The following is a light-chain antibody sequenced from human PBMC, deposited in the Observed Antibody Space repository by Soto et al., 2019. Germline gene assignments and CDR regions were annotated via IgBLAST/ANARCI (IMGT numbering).Light chain of an antibody. CDR3: SSYTSSSTLYV. V-gene: IGLV1-44*01. CDR2: SNN. Sequence: QSVLTQPPSASGTPGQRVTISCSGSSSNIGSNTVNWYQQLPGTAPKLLIHSNNQRPSGVPDRFSGSKSGTSASLAISGLQSEDEADYYCSSYTSSSTLYVFGTGTKVTVL. J-gene: IGLJ1*01. CDR1: SSNIGSNT.